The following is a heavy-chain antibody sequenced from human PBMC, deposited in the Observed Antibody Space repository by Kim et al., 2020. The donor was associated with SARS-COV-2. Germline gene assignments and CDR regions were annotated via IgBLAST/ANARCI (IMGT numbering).Heavy chain of an antibody. CDR3: ARGAETNYGGIDY. V-gene: IGHV4-61*02. J-gene: IGHJ4*02. Sequence: SETLSLTCTLSGGSISSGSYYWSWIRQPAGKGLEWIGRIYTSGSTNYNPSLKSRVTISVDTSKNQFSLKLSSVTAADTAVYYCARGAETNYGGIDYWGQGTLVTVSS. CDR2: IYTSGST. CDR1: GGSISSGSYY. D-gene: IGHD3-16*01.